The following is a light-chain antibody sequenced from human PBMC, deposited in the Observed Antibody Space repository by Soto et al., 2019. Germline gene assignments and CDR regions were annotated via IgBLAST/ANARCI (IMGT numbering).Light chain of an antibody. V-gene: IGLV3-21*01. CDR3: QVWDSSGDPV. CDR2: YNS. CDR1: NIGSYS. Sequence: ELTQPPSVSVAPGETASITCGGNNIGSYSVHWYQQKPGQAPVMVIYYNSDRPSEIPERFSGSNSGNTATLTISRVEAGDEADYYCQVWDSSGDPVFGGGTQLTVL. J-gene: IGLJ7*01.